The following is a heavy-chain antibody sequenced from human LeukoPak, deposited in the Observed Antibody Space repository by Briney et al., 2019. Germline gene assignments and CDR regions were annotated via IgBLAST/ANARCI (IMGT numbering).Heavy chain of an antibody. CDR1: GFTFSSHG. V-gene: IGHV3-33*01. J-gene: IGHJ4*02. D-gene: IGHD2-8*02. CDR3: ARVWGVGYTADY. CDR2: IWYDGSKK. Sequence: GTSPRLSCAASGFTFSSHGMHWVRQAPGKGLEWVAVIWYDGSKKYYGDSVKGRFTISRDDSRNTLYLQMESLRVEDTAVYYCARVWGVGYTADYWGQGTLVTVSS.